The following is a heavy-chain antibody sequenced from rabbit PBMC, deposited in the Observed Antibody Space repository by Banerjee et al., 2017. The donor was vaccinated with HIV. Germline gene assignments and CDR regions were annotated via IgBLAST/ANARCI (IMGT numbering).Heavy chain of an antibody. D-gene: IGHD4-2*01. CDR3: ASHPDSSWGL. CDR2: INSNTGNT. Sequence: QEQLVESRGGLVQPGESLKLSCKASGFDFSSYGVSWVRQAPGKGLEWIACINSNTGNTVYASWAKGPFTISKTSSTTVTLQMTSLTAADTATYFCASHPDSSWGLWGQGTLVTVS. V-gene: IGHV1S45*01. CDR1: GFDFSSYG. J-gene: IGHJ3*01.